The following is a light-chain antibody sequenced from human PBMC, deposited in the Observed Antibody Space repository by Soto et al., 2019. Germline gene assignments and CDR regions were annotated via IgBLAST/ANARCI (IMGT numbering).Light chain of an antibody. CDR2: GAS. J-gene: IGKJ4*01. CDR1: QGVSSN. CDR3: QQYNDWSHLT. V-gene: IGKV3-15*01. Sequence: EVVMTQSPATLSVSPGERATLSCWASQGVSSNLAWYQQKPGQAPRLLIYGASTRATGIPARFSGSGSGTGLTLTISSLQSEDFAVYYCQQYNDWSHLTFGGGTKVEIK.